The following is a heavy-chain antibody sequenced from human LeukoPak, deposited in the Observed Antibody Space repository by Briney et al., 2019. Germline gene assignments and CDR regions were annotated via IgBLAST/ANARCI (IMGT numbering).Heavy chain of an antibody. CDR3: AKAPTVTRWYFDH. J-gene: IGHJ4*02. CDR2: ISGSGSA. V-gene: IGHV3-23*01. Sequence: GGSLRLSCAASGFTFSSSAMSWVRQAPGKGLEWVSIISGSGSAYYADSVKGRFTISRDDSKNTLYLQMISLRVEDTAVYYCAKAPTVTRWYFDHWGQGTLVTVSS. CDR1: GFTFSSSA. D-gene: IGHD4-17*01.